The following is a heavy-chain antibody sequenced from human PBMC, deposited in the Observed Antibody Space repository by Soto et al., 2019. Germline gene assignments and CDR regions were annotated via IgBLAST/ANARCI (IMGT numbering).Heavy chain of an antibody. CDR3: ARRDTAMAPFDY. CDR2: IIPIFGTA. V-gene: IGHV1-69*13. J-gene: IGHJ4*02. CDR1: GGTFSSYA. Sequence: SVKVSCKASGGTFSSYAISWVRQAPGQGLEWMGGIIPIFGTANYAQKFQGRVTITADESTSTAYMELSSLRSEDTAVYYCARRDTAMAPFDYWGQGTLVTVSS. D-gene: IGHD5-18*01.